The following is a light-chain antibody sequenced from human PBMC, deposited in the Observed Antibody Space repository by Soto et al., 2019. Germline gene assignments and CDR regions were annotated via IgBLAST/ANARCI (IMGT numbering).Light chain of an antibody. CDR3: QQSYSTPYT. Sequence: IQMTQSPSSLSASVGDRVTITCRASQRITTYLNWYQQKPGKAPKLLIPTAATLQGGVPSRFSGSGSGTDFTLTITTLQPEDFATYFCQQSYSTPYTFGQGTKLEIK. V-gene: IGKV1-39*01. J-gene: IGKJ2*01. CDR2: TAA. CDR1: QRITTY.